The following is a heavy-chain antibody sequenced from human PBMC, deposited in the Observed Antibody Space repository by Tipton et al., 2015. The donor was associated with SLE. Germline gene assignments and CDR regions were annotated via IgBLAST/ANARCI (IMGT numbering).Heavy chain of an antibody. V-gene: IGHV4-34*01. D-gene: IGHD2-2*01. Sequence: TLSLTCSVYGDSLSGQYWSWIRQPPGKGLEWIGEVFRGGSTNYSPSLESRVTITVDMSKNQFSLRLISVTAADTAVYYCARGCNSSTCEPVYFFGMDVWGQGTTVTVSS. CDR1: GDSLSGQY. CDR3: ARGCNSSTCEPVYFFGMDV. J-gene: IGHJ6*02. CDR2: VFRGGST.